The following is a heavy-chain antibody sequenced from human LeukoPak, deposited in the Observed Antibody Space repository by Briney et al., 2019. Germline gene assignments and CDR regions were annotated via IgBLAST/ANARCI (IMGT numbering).Heavy chain of an antibody. CDR3: ATINSAYDYVWGSYRYMAY. CDR2: IKQDGSEK. D-gene: IGHD3-16*02. Sequence: GGSLRLSCAASGFTFSSYWMSWVRQAPGKGLEWVANIKQDGSEKYYVDSVKGRFTISRDNAKNSLYLQMNSLRAEDTAVYYCATINSAYDYVWGSYRYMAYWGQGTLVTVSS. J-gene: IGHJ4*02. CDR1: GFTFSSYW. V-gene: IGHV3-7*01.